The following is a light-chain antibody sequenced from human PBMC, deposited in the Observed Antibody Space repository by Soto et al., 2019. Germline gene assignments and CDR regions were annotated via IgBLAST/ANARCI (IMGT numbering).Light chain of an antibody. Sequence: QSALTQPPSASGSPGQSVTIPCTGTSSDVGGYDHVSWYQQHPGKAPKLMIYEVTKRPAGVPDRFSGSKSVNTASLTVSGLPAEDEADYYCSSDAGNYNYVFGTGTKLTVL. CDR2: EVT. CDR3: SSDAGNYNYV. J-gene: IGLJ1*01. V-gene: IGLV2-8*01. CDR1: SSDVGGYDH.